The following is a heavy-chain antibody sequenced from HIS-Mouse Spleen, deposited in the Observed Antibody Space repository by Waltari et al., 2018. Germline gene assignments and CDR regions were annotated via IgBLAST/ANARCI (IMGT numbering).Heavy chain of an antibody. CDR3: ARDAPSSWYYYYYGMDV. CDR2: ISDDGSNK. J-gene: IGHJ6*02. Sequence: QVQLVESGGGVVQPGRSLRLSCAASGFTFSSYAMHWVRQAPGKGLGWVAVISDDGSNKYYPDSVQGRFTISRDNSKNTLYLQMNSLRAEDTAVYYCARDAPSSWYYYYYGMDVWGQGTTVTVSS. CDR1: GFTFSSYA. D-gene: IGHD6-13*01. V-gene: IGHV3-30-3*01.